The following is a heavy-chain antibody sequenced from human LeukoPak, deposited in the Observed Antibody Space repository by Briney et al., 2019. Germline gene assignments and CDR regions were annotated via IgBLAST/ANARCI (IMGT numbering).Heavy chain of an antibody. CDR3: ARGVNYYYGMDA. CDR1: GGSISSYY. V-gene: IGHV4-59*08. D-gene: IGHD2-8*01. J-gene: IGHJ6*02. CDR2: IYYSGST. Sequence: SETLSLTCTVSGGSISSYYWSWIRQSPGKGLEWIGYIYYSGSTNYNPSLKSRVTISVDTSKNQFSLNLTSVTAADTAVYYCARGVNYYYGMDAWGQGTTVTVSS.